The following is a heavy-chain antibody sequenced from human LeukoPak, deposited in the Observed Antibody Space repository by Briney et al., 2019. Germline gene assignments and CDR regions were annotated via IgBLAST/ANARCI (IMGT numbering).Heavy chain of an antibody. CDR3: AELGITMIGGV. J-gene: IGHJ6*04. V-gene: IGHV3-21*01. CDR1: GFTFSSYS. D-gene: IGHD3-10*02. Sequence: GGSLRLSCAASGFTFSSYSMNWVRQAPGKGLEWVSSISSSSSYIYYADSVKGRFTISRDNANNSLSLQMNSLRAEDTAVYYCAELGITMIGGVWGKGTTVTISS. CDR2: ISSSSSYI.